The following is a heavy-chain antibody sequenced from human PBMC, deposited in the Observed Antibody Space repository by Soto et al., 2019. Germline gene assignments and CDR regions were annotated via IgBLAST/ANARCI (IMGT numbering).Heavy chain of an antibody. CDR2: IKQDGSEK. Sequence: GGSLRLSCAASGFTFSSYWMSWVRQAPGKGLEWVANIKQDGSEKYYVDSVKGRFTISRDNAKNSLYLQMNSLRAEDTAVDYCARDPTGIVVPAANRRAFDIWGQGTMVTVSS. D-gene: IGHD2-2*01. CDR3: ARDPTGIVVPAANRRAFDI. V-gene: IGHV3-7*01. J-gene: IGHJ3*02. CDR1: GFTFSSYW.